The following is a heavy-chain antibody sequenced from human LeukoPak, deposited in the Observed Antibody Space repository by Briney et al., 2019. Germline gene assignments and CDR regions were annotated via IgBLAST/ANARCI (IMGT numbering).Heavy chain of an antibody. Sequence: ASVKVSCKASGYTFTSYGISWVRQAPGQGLEWMGIINPSGGSTSYAQKFQGRVTITADESTSTAYMELSSLRSEDTAVYYCARDYYGSGSQLWGQGTLVTVSS. V-gene: IGHV1-46*01. CDR3: ARDYYGSGSQL. J-gene: IGHJ4*02. CDR1: GYTFTSYG. CDR2: INPSGGST. D-gene: IGHD3-10*01.